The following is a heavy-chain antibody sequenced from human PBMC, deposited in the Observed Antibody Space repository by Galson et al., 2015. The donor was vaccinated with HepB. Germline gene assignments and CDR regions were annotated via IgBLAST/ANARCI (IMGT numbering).Heavy chain of an antibody. V-gene: IGHV6-1*01. CDR1: GDSVSSNGAA. Sequence: CAISGDSVSSNGAAWNWIRQSPSRGLEWLGRTFYRSKWYNDYAVSVKSRITINPDTSKNQFSLRLNSVTPEDTAVYYCVRVRGSGLLIDYWGQGSLVTVSS. CDR3: VRVRGSGLLIDY. CDR2: TFYRSKWYN. D-gene: IGHD3-10*01. J-gene: IGHJ4*02.